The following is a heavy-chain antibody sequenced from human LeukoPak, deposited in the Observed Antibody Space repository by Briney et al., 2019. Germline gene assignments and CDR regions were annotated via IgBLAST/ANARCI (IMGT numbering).Heavy chain of an antibody. CDR2: ISSSSSTI. D-gene: IGHD2-2*01. V-gene: IGHV3-48*01. J-gene: IGHJ4*02. Sequence: GGSLRLSCAASGFSFSSYGMTWVRQAPGKGLEWVSYISSSSSTIYYADSVKGRFTISRDNAKNSLYLQMNSLRAEDTAVYYCAHLRSTRLSDYWGQGTLVTVSS. CDR3: AHLRSTRLSDY. CDR1: GFSFSSYG.